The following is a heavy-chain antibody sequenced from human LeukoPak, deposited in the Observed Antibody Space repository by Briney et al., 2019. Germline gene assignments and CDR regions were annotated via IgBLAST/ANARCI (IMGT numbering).Heavy chain of an antibody. CDR2: ISWNSGSI. Sequence: PGRSLRLSCAASGFTFDDYAIHWVRQAPGKGLEWVSGISWNSGSIGYADSVEGRFTISRDNAKNSLYLQVNSLRAEDTALYYCTTGSYEGYWGQGTLVTVSS. CDR3: TTGSYEGY. D-gene: IGHD3-16*01. V-gene: IGHV3-9*01. J-gene: IGHJ1*01. CDR1: GFTFDDYA.